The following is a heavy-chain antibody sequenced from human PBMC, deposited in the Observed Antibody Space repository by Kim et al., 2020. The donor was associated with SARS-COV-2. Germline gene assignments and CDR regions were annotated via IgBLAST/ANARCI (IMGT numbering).Heavy chain of an antibody. Sequence: SETLSLTCTVSGGSVSSGSYYWSWIRQPPGKGLEWIGYIYYSGSTNYNPSLKSRVTISVDTSKNQFSLKLSSVTAADTAVYYCAREQGWYLGMDVWGQGTTVTVSS. V-gene: IGHV4-61*01. CDR1: GGSVSSGSYY. D-gene: IGHD6-19*01. CDR3: AREQGWYLGMDV. J-gene: IGHJ6*02. CDR2: IYYSGST.